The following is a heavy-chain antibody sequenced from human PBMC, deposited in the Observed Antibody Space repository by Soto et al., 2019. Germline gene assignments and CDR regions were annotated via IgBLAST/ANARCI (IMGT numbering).Heavy chain of an antibody. CDR3: VSHEEKQAAPGRFDY. D-gene: IGHD6-13*01. CDR2: ISGSGGST. Sequence: GGSLRLSCAASGFTFSSYAMSWVRQAPGKGLEWVSAISGSGGSTYYADSVRGRFTISRDNSKNTLYLQMNSLRAEDTAVYYCVSHEEKQAAPGRFDYRGQAILVTVS. V-gene: IGHV3-23*01. J-gene: IGHJ4*02. CDR1: GFTFSSYA.